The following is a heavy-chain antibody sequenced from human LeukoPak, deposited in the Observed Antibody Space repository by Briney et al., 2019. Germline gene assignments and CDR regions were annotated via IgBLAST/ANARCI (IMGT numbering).Heavy chain of an antibody. V-gene: IGHV3-21*01. Sequence: GGSLRLSCAASGFTFSSYSMNWVRQAPGKGLEWVSSTSSSSSYIYYADSVKGRFTISRDNAKNTLYLQMNSLRAEDTAVYYCARDYLGWFDPWGQGTLVTVSS. CDR3: ARDYLGWFDP. J-gene: IGHJ5*02. CDR2: TSSSSSYI. CDR1: GFTFSSYS.